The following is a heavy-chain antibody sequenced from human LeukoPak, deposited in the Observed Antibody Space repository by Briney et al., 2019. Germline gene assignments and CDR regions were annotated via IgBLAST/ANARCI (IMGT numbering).Heavy chain of an antibody. J-gene: IGHJ4*02. Sequence: SGGSLRLSCAASGFTFSSYAMHWVRQAPGKGLEWVAVISYDGSNKYYADSVKGRFTISRDNSKDTLYLQMNSLRAEDTAVYYCAREGTDYGDQPFDYWGQGTLVTVSS. D-gene: IGHD4-17*01. V-gene: IGHV3-30-3*01. CDR1: GFTFSSYA. CDR3: AREGTDYGDQPFDY. CDR2: ISYDGSNK.